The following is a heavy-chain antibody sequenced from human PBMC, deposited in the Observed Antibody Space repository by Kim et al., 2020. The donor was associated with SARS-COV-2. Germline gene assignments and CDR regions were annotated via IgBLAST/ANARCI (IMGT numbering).Heavy chain of an antibody. D-gene: IGHD4-17*01. CDR3: ARTNGDYLRAKWFDP. Sequence: DSVKGRFTISRDNAKNSLYLQMNSLRAEDTAVYYCARTNGDYLRAKWFDPWGQGTLVTVSS. J-gene: IGHJ5*02. V-gene: IGHV3-21*01.